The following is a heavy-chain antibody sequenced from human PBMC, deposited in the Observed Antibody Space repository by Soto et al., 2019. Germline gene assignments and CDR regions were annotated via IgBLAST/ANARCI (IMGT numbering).Heavy chain of an antibody. J-gene: IGHJ6*02. CDR1: GYTFTSYG. CDR2: ISAYNGNT. CDR3: ARVRGDIVVVPAATPYYYYGMDV. V-gene: IGHV1-18*01. D-gene: IGHD2-2*01. Sequence: QVQLVQSGAEVKKPGASVKVSCKASGYTFTSYGISWVRQAPGQGLEWMGWISAYNGNTNYAQKLQGRVTLTTDTGTSTAYMELRSLRSDDTAVYYCARVRGDIVVVPAATPYYYYGMDVWGQGTTVTVSS.